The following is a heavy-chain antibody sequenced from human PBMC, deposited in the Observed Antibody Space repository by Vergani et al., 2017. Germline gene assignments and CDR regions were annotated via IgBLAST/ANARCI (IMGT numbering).Heavy chain of an antibody. D-gene: IGHD5/OR15-5a*01. Sequence: EVQLVESGGGLLPPGRSLRLSCAASGFSFGDYAMTWVRQAPGKGLEWVAFIRNKAYGGTTEYAASVKGRFTISRDDSKRLAYLQLSGVKTEDTAVYFCSGGRGYSVGYSYYWGQGTLVTVSS. V-gene: IGHV3-49*04. CDR2: IRNKAYGGTT. CDR3: SGGRGYSVGYSYY. J-gene: IGHJ4*02. CDR1: GFSFGDYA.